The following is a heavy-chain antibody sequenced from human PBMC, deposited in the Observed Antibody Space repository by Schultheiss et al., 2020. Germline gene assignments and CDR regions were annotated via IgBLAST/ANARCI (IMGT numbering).Heavy chain of an antibody. CDR2: ISSSGSTI. D-gene: IGHD2-2*01. J-gene: IGHJ5*02. Sequence: GGSLRLSCAASGFTFSSYSMNWVRQAPGKGLEWVSYISSSGSTIYYADSVKGRFTISRDNSKNTLYLQMNSLRAEDSAVYYCTTTADRTSWTWGRGTLVNVYS. CDR3: TTTADRTSWT. CDR1: GFTFSSYS. V-gene: IGHV3-48*01.